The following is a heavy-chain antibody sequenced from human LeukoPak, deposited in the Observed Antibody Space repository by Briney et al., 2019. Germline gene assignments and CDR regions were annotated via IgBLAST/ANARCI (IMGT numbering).Heavy chain of an antibody. CDR3: AHSSYSSSWLFDY. CDR1: GFTFSSYS. D-gene: IGHD6-13*01. CDR2: ISSSSNYI. Sequence: PGGSLRLSCAASGFTFSSYSMNWVRQAPGKGLEWVSSISSSSNYIYYADSVKGRFTISRDNAKNSLYLQMNSLRAEDTAVYYCAHSSYSSSWLFDYWGQGTLVTVSS. J-gene: IGHJ4*02. V-gene: IGHV3-21*01.